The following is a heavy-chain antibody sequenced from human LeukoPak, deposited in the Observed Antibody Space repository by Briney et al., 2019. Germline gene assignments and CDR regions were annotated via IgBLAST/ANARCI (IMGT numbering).Heavy chain of an antibody. CDR2: ISYDGSNK. V-gene: IGHV3-30*18. Sequence: GGSLRLSCAASGFTFSSYGMHWVRQAPGKGLEWVAVISYDGSNKYYADSVKGRFTISRDNSKNTLYLQMNSLRAEDTAVYYCAKEPDIVVVPAANLGWFDPWGQGTLVTVSS. D-gene: IGHD2-2*01. CDR3: AKEPDIVVVPAANLGWFDP. J-gene: IGHJ5*02. CDR1: GFTFSSYG.